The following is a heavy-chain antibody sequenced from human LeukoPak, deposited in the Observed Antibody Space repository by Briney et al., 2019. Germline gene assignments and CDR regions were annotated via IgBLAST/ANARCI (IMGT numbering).Heavy chain of an antibody. D-gene: IGHD6-13*01. CDR1: GFTASTNH. V-gene: IGHV3-23*01. CDR3: AKFGVAAADST. CDR2: ISGSGGST. Sequence: GGSLRLSCAVSGFTASTNHITWVRQAPGKGLEWVSAISGSGGSTYYADSVKGRFTISRDNSKNTLYLQMNSLRAEDTAVYYCAKFGVAAADSTWGQGTLVTVSS. J-gene: IGHJ5*02.